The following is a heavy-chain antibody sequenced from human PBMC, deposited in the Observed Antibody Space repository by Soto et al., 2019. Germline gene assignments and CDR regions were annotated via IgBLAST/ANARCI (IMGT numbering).Heavy chain of an antibody. CDR2: ITSSSTTI. V-gene: IGHV3-48*02. J-gene: IGHJ5*02. D-gene: IGHD6-13*01. CDR1: GFTFSTYS. Sequence: GGSLRLSCAASGFTFSTYSMNWVRQAPGKGLEWISYITSSSTTIFYADSVKGRFTISRDNAKNSLYLQMNSLRDEDTSVYYCARDNGIAGSFDPWGQGTLVTVSS. CDR3: ARDNGIAGSFDP.